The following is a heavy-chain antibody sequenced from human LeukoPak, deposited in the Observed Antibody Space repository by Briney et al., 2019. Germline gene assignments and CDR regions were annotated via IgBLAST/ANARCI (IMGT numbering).Heavy chain of an antibody. V-gene: IGHV3-23*01. CDR1: GFTFSNCA. D-gene: IGHD2-2*01. CDR2: VSGSGGYT. J-gene: IGHJ6*02. Sequence: GGSLRLSCAAPGFTFSNCAMNWVRQAPGKGLEWVSAVSGSGGYTYYVDSVRGRFTISRDNSKNTLYLQLNSLTAEDTAVYYCAKARDIVVVPAAMCALDVWGQGTTVTVSS. CDR3: AKARDIVVVPAAMCALDV.